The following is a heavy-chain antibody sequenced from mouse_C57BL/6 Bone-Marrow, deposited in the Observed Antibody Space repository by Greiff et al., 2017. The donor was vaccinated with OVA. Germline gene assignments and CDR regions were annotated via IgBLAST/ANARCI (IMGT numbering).Heavy chain of an antibody. CDR2: ISDGGSYT. Sequence: EVQLVESGGGLVKPGGSLKLSCAASGFTFSSYAMSWVRQTPEKRLEWVATISDGGSYTYYPDNVKGRFTISRDNAKNNLYLQMSHLKSEDTAMYYCARGPLWLRRAWFAYWGQGTLVTVSA. D-gene: IGHD2-2*01. J-gene: IGHJ3*01. CDR1: GFTFSSYA. CDR3: ARGPLWLRRAWFAY. V-gene: IGHV5-4*01.